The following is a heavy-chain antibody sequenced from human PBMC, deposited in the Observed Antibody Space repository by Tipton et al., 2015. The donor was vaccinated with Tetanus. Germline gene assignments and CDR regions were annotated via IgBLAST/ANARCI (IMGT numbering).Heavy chain of an antibody. CDR1: GFIFSSYG. CDR2: SWYDGTDK. V-gene: IGHV3-33*01. Sequence: TASGFIFSSYGIHWVRQAPGKGLEWLAVSWYDGTDKYYPDSVKGRFTISRDNSKNTLYLQMNSLRAEDTALYYCAREADCSGGSCFSGDFDTWGQGTQVTVSS. CDR3: AREADCSGGSCFSGDFDT. J-gene: IGHJ4*02. D-gene: IGHD2-15*01.